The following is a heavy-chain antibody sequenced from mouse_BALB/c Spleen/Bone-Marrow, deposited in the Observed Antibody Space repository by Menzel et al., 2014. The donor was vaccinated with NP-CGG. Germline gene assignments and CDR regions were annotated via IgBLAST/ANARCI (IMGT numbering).Heavy chain of an antibody. CDR3: ARSEYYAMDY. CDR1: GFNIKDTY. V-gene: IGHV14-3*02. J-gene: IGHJ4*01. CDR2: IDPANGNT. Sequence: EVQLVESGAELVKPGASVKLSCTASGFNIKDTYMHWVKQRPEQGLEWIGRIDPANGNTKYDPKFQGKATITADTSSNTPCRQPSNLSSEDTAVYYCARSEYYAMDYWGQGTSVTVSS.